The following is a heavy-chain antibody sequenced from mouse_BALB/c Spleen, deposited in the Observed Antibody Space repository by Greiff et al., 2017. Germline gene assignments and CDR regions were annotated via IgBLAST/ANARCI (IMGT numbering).Heavy chain of an antibody. CDR2: ISSGSSTI. Sequence: EVQLVESGGGLVQPGGSRKLSCAASGFTFSSFGMHWVRQAPEKGLEWVAYISSGSSTIYYADTVKGRFTISRDNPKNTLFLQMTSLRSEDTAMYYCARIYYGNSYYAMDYWGQGTSVTVSS. D-gene: IGHD2-1*01. CDR3: ARIYYGNSYYAMDY. J-gene: IGHJ4*01. CDR1: GFTFSSFG. V-gene: IGHV5-17*02.